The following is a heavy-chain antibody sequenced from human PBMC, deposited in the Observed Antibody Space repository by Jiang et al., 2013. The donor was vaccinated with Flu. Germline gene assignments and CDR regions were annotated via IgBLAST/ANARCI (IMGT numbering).Heavy chain of an antibody. CDR1: GYTFTSYA. D-gene: IGHD4-17*01. J-gene: IGHJ5*02. V-gene: IGHV7-4-1*02. CDR2: INTNTGNP. CDR3: ARRSTVTTRRGPNWFDP. Sequence: QSGSELKKPGASVKVSCKASGYTFTSYAMNWVRQAPGQGLEWMGWINTNTGNPTYAQGFTGRFVFSLDTSVSTAYLQISSLKAEDTAVYYCARRSTVTTRRGPNWFDPWGQGTPGHRLL.